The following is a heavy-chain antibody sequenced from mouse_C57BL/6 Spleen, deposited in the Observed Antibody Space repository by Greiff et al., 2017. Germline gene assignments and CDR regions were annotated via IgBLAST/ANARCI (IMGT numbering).Heavy chain of an antibody. V-gene: IGHV1-80*01. J-gene: IGHJ3*01. CDR1: GYAFSSYW. D-gene: IGHD1-1*01. Sequence: LVESGAELVKPGASVKISCKASGYAFSSYWMNWVKQRPGKGLEWIGQIYPGDGDTNYNGKFKGKATLTADKSSSTAYMQLSSLTSEDSAVYFCARAPDYYGSSYGWFAYWGQGTLVTVSA. CDR2: IYPGDGDT. CDR3: ARAPDYYGSSYGWFAY.